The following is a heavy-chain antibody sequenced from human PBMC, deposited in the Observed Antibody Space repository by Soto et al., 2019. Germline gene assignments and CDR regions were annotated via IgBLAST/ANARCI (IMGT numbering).Heavy chain of an antibody. J-gene: IGHJ4*02. CDR2: VLYSGAT. CDR3: ARAGFSYGHLLF. D-gene: IGHD3-10*01. V-gene: IGHV4-30-4*01. CDR1: GGPIKTGDYY. Sequence: SETLSLTCNVSGGPIKTGDYYWNWIRQPPGKGLEWIGYVLYSGATNYSPSLKSRAAISMDTSKNQFSLSLTSVTAAGTAVYYCARAGFSYGHLLFWGQGIRVTVSS.